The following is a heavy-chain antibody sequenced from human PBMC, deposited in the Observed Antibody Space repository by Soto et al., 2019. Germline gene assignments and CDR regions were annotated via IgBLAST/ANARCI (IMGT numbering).Heavy chain of an antibody. CDR1: GGTFSSYT. CDR3: ARDRPASGWSHRTTSFDP. V-gene: IGHV1-69*08. J-gene: IGHJ5*02. CDR2: IIPILGIA. Sequence: QVQLVQSGAEVKKPGSSVKVSCKASGGTFSSYTISWVRLAPGQGLEWMGRIIPILGIANYAQKFQGRVTITADKSTSTAYMELSSLRSEDTAVYYCARDRPASGWSHRTTSFDPWGQGTLVTVSS. D-gene: IGHD6-19*01.